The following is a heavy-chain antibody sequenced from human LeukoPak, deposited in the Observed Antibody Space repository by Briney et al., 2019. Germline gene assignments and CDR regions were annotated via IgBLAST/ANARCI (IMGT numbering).Heavy chain of an antibody. CDR2: INKDGSAT. V-gene: IGHV3-43*02. CDR3: ATWAFYHSLDV. D-gene: IGHD1-26*01. Sequence: GGSLRLSCAASGFTFRTYWMHWVRQAPGKGLEWVSLINKDGSATYYADSVKGRFTISRDNSKNSLYLQMNSLRSEDTALYYCATWAFYHSLDVWGQGTTVTVSS. J-gene: IGHJ6*02. CDR1: GFTFRTYW.